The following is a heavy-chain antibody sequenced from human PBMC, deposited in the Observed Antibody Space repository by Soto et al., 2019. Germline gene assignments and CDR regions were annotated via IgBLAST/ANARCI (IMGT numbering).Heavy chain of an antibody. CDR3: ARARGGSYFRHPDY. J-gene: IGHJ4*02. Sequence: EVQLVESGGGLVQPGGSLRLSCAASGFTFSSYSMNWVRQASGKGLEWVSYISSSSSTIYYVDSVKGRFTISRDNAKNSLYLQMNSLRAEDTALYYCARARGGSYFRHPDYWGQGTLVTVSS. CDR1: GFTFSSYS. D-gene: IGHD1-26*01. CDR2: ISSSSSTI. V-gene: IGHV3-48*01.